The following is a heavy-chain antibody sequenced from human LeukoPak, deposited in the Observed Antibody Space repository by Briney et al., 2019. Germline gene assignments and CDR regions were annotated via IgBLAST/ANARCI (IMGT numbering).Heavy chain of an antibody. CDR2: IYYSGST. CDR3: ARLGTKEFDY. Sequence: SETLSLTCTVSGGSISSYYWSRIRQPPGKGLEWIGYIYYSGSTNYNPSLKSRVTISVDTSKNQFSLKLSSVTAADTAVYYCARLGTKEFDYWGQGTLVTVSS. J-gene: IGHJ4*02. D-gene: IGHD1-14*01. V-gene: IGHV4-59*08. CDR1: GGSISSYY.